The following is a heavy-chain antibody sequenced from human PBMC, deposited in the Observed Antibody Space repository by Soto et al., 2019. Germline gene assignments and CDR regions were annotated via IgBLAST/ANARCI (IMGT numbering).Heavy chain of an antibody. V-gene: IGHV1-3*01. D-gene: IGHD3-9*01. CDR2: INAGNGNT. CDR1: GYTFTSYA. CDR3: ARVFQDWLSSSSGYFDL. J-gene: IGHJ2*01. Sequence: ASVKVSCKASGYTFTSYAMHWVRQAPGQRLEWMGWINAGNGNTKYSQKFQGRVTITRDTSASTAYMELSSLRSEDTAVYFCARVFQDWLSSSSGYFDLWGRGTLVTVSS.